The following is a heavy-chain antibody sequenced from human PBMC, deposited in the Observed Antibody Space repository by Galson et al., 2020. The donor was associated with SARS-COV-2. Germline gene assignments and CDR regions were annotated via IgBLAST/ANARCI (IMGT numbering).Heavy chain of an antibody. D-gene: IGHD3-22*01. CDR1: GVSISTTTY. Sequence: SETLSLTCAVSGVSISTTTYWRWFRHAPREGLEWIGSVYPSGSTYYNPSLTSRLTISLDTSKNQLSLRRTSVTAADTALYYCARQGVMMIVLLTVPGWFLDLWGRGTRDAFAS. CDR3: ARQGVMMIVLLTVPGWFLDL. J-gene: IGHJ2*01. CDR2: VYPSGST. V-gene: IGHV4-38-2*01.